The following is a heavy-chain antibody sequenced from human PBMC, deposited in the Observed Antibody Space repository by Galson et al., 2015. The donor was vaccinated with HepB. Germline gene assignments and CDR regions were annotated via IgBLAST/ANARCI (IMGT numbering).Heavy chain of an antibody. CDR3: ARRQYTYGYQNAFDV. D-gene: IGHD5-18*01. J-gene: IGHJ3*01. CDR1: GYSFHTYW. CDR2: VYPGDSET. Sequence: QSGAEVKKPGESLKISCEGSGYSFHTYWIGWVRQMPGKGLEWVGIVYPGDSETRYSPSFQGQVTISADKSLSTAYLQWNSLKASDTAIYYCARRQYTYGYQNAFDVWGQGTMVTVSS. V-gene: IGHV5-51*03.